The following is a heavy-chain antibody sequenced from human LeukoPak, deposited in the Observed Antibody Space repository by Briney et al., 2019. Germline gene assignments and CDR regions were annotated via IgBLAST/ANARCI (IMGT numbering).Heavy chain of an antibody. D-gene: IGHD2-21*02. CDR1: GFTFSSHA. CDR3: ARDYRVGCTSDDCYPIDY. J-gene: IGHJ4*02. Sequence: GGSLRLSCAASGFTFSSHAMHWVRQAPGKGLEWVAVISYEASNQYYADSVRGRFTISRDNSKNTLSLQMNSLRDEDTALYYCARDYRVGCTSDDCYPIDYWGQGTLGTVSS. V-gene: IGHV3-30*01. CDR2: ISYEASNQ.